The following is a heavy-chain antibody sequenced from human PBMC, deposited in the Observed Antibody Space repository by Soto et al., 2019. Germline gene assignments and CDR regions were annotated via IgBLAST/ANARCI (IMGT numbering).Heavy chain of an antibody. D-gene: IGHD3-10*01. V-gene: IGHV4-59*01. Sequence: LETLPHTCIVSGGSSIGFYWSWIRQPTGKGLEWIGYIHYTGSTKYNPSLRSRVSFSVDTSQNQFSLRLTSATAADTAVYYCASYGSGSLVGDDAFDIWGQGTTVTVSS. CDR1: GGSSIGFY. J-gene: IGHJ3*02. CDR2: IHYTGST. CDR3: ASYGSGSLVGDDAFDI.